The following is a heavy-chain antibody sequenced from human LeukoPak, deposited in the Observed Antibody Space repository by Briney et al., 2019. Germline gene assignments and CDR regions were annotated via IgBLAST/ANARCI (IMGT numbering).Heavy chain of an antibody. CDR1: GGSISSYY. CDR2: IYTSGST. D-gene: IGHD6-19*01. V-gene: IGHV4-4*07. Sequence: SETLSLTCTVSGGSISSYYWSWIRQPAGKGLEWIGRIYTSGSTNYNPSLKSRVTISVDTSKNQFSLKLSYVTAADTAVYYCARDRSSGPYNWFDPWGQGTLVTVSS. CDR3: ARDRSSGPYNWFDP. J-gene: IGHJ5*02.